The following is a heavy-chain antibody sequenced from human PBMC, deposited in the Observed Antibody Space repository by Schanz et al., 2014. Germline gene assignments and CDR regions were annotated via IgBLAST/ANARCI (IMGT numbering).Heavy chain of an antibody. CDR1: GFIFSNYG. V-gene: IGHV3-23*04. Sequence: EVQLVQSGGGLVQPGGSLRLSCAASGFIFSNYGMNWLRQAPGKGLEWVSVIGVDGTTTYYADSVKGRFTISRDNSKNTLYLQMNSLRPEDTAVYYCARGGFGEVSYFDYWGQGTLVTVSS. CDR2: IGVDGTTT. J-gene: IGHJ4*02. CDR3: ARGGFGEVSYFDY. D-gene: IGHD3-10*01.